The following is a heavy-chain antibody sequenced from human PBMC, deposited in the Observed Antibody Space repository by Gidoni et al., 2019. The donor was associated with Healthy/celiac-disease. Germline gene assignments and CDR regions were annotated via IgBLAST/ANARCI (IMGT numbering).Heavy chain of an antibody. CDR2: ISGSGGST. CDR1: GFTFSSYA. CDR3: AKDGSGWYDDAFDI. V-gene: IGHV3-23*01. J-gene: IGHJ3*02. D-gene: IGHD6-19*01. Sequence: EVQLLESGGGLVQPGGSRRLAWAASGFTFSSYAMSWVRQAPGKGLEWVSAISGSGGSTYYAASVKGRFTISRANSKNTLYLQMNSLRAEDTAVYYCAKDGSGWYDDAFDIWGQGTMVTVSS.